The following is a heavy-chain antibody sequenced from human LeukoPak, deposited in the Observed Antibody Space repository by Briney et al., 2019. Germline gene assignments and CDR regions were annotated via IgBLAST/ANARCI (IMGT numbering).Heavy chain of an antibody. CDR3: ARGTLAYYFDY. J-gene: IGHJ4*02. Sequence: SETLSLTCTVSGGSISTYYWSWLRQSPGKGLEWIGYIYYSGSTNYNPSLKSRVTISVDTSRNQFSLKLSSVTAADTAVYYCARGTLAYYFDYWGQGTLVTVSS. D-gene: IGHD3-3*02. V-gene: IGHV4-59*01. CDR2: IYYSGST. CDR1: GGSISTYY.